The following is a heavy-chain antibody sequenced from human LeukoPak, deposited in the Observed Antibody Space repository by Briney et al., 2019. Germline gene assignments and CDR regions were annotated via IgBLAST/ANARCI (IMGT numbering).Heavy chain of an antibody. CDR2: IFPILGIP. J-gene: IGHJ5*02. Sequence: SVKVSCKASGGTFSSYAISGVRQAPGQGVEWMGRIFPILGIPNYAQKFQGRVTITADKSTSTAYMELSSLRSEDTAVYYCARGLGGVRYFDWLLPETYNWFDPWGQGTLVTVSS. D-gene: IGHD3-9*01. CDR1: GGTFSSYA. CDR3: ARGLGGVRYFDWLLPETYNWFDP. V-gene: IGHV1-69*04.